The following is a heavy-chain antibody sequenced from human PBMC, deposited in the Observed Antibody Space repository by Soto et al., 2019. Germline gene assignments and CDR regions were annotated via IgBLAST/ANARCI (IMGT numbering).Heavy chain of an antibody. CDR1: GFTFSSYA. V-gene: IGHV3-23*01. Sequence: GSLGLACGSSGFTFSSYAMSCVRQAPGKGLEWVSAISGSGGSTYYADSVKGRFTISRDNSKNTLYLQMNSLRAEDTAVYYCAKEFSYNWTPFDYWGQGTLVTVSS. J-gene: IGHJ4*02. CDR3: AKEFSYNWTPFDY. CDR2: ISGSGGST. D-gene: IGHD1-20*01.